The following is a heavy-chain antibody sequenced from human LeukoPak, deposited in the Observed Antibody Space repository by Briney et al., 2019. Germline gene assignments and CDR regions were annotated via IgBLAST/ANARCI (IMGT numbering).Heavy chain of an antibody. J-gene: IGHJ3*02. CDR3: ARSGGNIYDWALDI. CDR2: IKPDGGEK. CDR1: GFTLSGYW. Sequence: GGSLRLSCAASGFTLSGYWMSWFRQAPGKGLEWVANIKPDGGEKYYLDSLKGRLTISRDNGKNSVYLQVNSLRVEDTAVYYCARSGGNIYDWALDISGQGTMVAVSS. V-gene: IGHV3-7*01. D-gene: IGHD3-16*01.